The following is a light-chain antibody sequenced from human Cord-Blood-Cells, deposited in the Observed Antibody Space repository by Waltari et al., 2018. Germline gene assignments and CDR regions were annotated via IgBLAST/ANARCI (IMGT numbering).Light chain of an antibody. CDR2: QDS. Sequence: SYELNQPPSVSVSPGQTASITCSDDTLGDKYACWYQQKPGQSPVLVIYQDSKRHSRIPERFSGSNSGNTATLTISGTQAMDEADYYCQAWDSSTACVFGTGTKVTVL. V-gene: IGLV3-1*01. CDR3: QAWDSSTACV. CDR1: TLGDKY. J-gene: IGLJ1*01.